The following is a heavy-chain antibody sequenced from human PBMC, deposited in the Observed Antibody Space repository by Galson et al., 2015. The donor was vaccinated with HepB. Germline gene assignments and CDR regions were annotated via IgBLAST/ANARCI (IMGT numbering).Heavy chain of an antibody. CDR3: ARPYYYDSRGYYYVSDYFDY. J-gene: IGHJ4*02. CDR2: ISSDESSK. CDR1: GFIFSSYA. Sequence: SLRLSCAASGFIFSSYAMHWVRQAPGKGLEWVAVISSDESSKSSADSVKGRFTISRDNSKNTLYLQMNSLRPEDTAVYYCARPYYYDSRGYYYVSDYFDYWGQGTLVTVSS. V-gene: IGHV3-30*04. D-gene: IGHD3-22*01.